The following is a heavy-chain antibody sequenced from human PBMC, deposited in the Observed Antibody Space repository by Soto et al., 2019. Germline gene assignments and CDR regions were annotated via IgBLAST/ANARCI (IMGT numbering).Heavy chain of an antibody. CDR3: AREADFDY. D-gene: IGHD2-15*01. Sequence: GGSLRLSCAASGFTFSSYAMHWVRQAPGKGLEWVAVISYDGSNKYYADSVKGRFTTSRDNSKNTLYLQMNSLRAEDTAVYYCAREADFDYWGQGTLVTVSS. CDR1: GFTFSSYA. CDR2: ISYDGSNK. J-gene: IGHJ4*02. V-gene: IGHV3-30-3*01.